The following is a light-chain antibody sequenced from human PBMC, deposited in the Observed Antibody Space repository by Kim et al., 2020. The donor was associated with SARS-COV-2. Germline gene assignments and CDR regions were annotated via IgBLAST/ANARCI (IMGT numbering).Light chain of an antibody. J-gene: IGLJ2*01. Sequence: PGQATRLTCGGTHIGSEGVHCYQQPTGQAPVLAMYYDSDRPSGIPARLSGSNSVNTATLTLSRVEAWDQADYYCQVWNRGSDHPVVFGGGTQLTVL. V-gene: IGLV3-21*04. CDR2: YDS. CDR3: QVWNRGSDHPVV. CDR1: HIGSEG.